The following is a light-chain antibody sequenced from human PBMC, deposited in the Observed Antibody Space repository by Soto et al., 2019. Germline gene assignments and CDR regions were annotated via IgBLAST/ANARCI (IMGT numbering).Light chain of an antibody. J-gene: IGKJ1*01. Sequence: DIQMTQSPSILSASLGDRVTITCRASQSISSWLAWYQQKPGKAPNLLIHKASHLESGVPSRFSGSGSGTEFTLTISSLQPGDFATYYCQHYNTYSAFGQGTKVDIK. CDR3: QHYNTYSA. CDR1: QSISSW. CDR2: KAS. V-gene: IGKV1-5*03.